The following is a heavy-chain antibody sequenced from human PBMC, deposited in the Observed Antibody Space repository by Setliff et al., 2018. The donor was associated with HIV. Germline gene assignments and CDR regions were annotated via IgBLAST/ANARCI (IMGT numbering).Heavy chain of an antibody. CDR1: GGSVGSGDYW. V-gene: IGHV4-39*02. CDR3: ARNSGLGRYYYYYMDV. CDR2: CNYNGNT. J-gene: IGHJ6*03. Sequence: SETLSLTCTASGGSVGSGDYWWAWIRQPPGEGLDWIASCNYNGNTYYNPSLQSRVAISHDTSQNRFSLKMTSVTAADTAVYYCARNSGLGRYYYYYMDVWGKGTTVTVSS. D-gene: IGHD6-19*01.